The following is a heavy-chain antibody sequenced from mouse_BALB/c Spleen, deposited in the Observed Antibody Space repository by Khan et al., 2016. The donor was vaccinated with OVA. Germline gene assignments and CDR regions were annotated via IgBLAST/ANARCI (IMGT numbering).Heavy chain of an antibody. V-gene: IGHV5-6*01. J-gene: IGHJ4*01. CDR1: GFTFSSYG. CDR2: ISSGGHYT. D-gene: IGHD1-2*01. CDR3: ARSMTAAKGDYYAMDY. Sequence: EVELVESGGDLVKPGGSLKLSCAASGFTFSSYGMSWVRQTPDKRLEWVATISSGGHYTYFPDSVRGRFTISRDKAKNTPYLQMSSLKSEDTAVYYCARSMTAAKGDYYAMDYWGQGTSVTVSS.